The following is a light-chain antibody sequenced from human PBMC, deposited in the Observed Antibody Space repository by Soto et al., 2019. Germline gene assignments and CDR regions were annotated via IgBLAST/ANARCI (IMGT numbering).Light chain of an antibody. CDR1: QSISFNY. V-gene: IGKV3-20*01. CDR3: QQYGSSPGT. J-gene: IGKJ1*01. CDR2: GAS. Sequence: EIVLTQSPGTLSLSPGESATLSCRASQSISFNYLAWYHQKPGQAPRLLIYGASNRATGIPDRFSGSGSGTDFTLTISRLESEDFAVYYCQQYGSSPGTFGQGTKVDIK.